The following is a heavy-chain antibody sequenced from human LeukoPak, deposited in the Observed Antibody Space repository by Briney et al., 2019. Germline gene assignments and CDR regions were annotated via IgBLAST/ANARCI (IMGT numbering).Heavy chain of an antibody. D-gene: IGHD5-12*01. J-gene: IGHJ4*02. CDR1: GFTFSSYA. CDR2: ISGSGGST. V-gene: IGHV3-23*01. CDR3: AKDLGWLRFKGLDY. Sequence: PGGSLRLSCAASGFTFSSYAMSWVRQAPGKGLEWVSAISGSGGSTYYADSVKGRFTISRDNSKNTLYLQMNSLRAEDTAVYYCAKDLGWLRFKGLDYWGQGTLVTVSS.